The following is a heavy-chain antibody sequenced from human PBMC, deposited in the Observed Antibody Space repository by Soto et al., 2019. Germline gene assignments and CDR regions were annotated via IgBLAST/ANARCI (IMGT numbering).Heavy chain of an antibody. CDR1: GGSISSGGYY. CDR2: IYYSGST. V-gene: IGHV4-31*03. CDR3: ARDRSSSSLGWFDP. D-gene: IGHD6-6*01. Sequence: SETLSLTCTVSGGSISSGGYYWSWIRQHPGKGLEWIGYIYYSGSTYYNPSLKSRVTISVDTSKNQFSLKLSSVTAADTAVYYCARDRSSSSLGWFDPWGQGTLVTVSS. J-gene: IGHJ5*02.